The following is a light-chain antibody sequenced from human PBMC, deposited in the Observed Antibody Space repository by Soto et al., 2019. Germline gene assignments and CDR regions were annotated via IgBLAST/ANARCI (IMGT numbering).Light chain of an antibody. CDR2: EVT. Sequence: QSALTQPASVSASPGQSISISCTGTNNDISSYDYVSWYQHYPGKAPKLIIYEVTNRPSGVPYRFSGSKTGNTASLTISGLQAEDEADYYCSSFTTSSTWLFGGGTKLTVL. V-gene: IGLV2-14*01. J-gene: IGLJ3*02. CDR3: SSFTTSSTWL. CDR1: NNDISSYDY.